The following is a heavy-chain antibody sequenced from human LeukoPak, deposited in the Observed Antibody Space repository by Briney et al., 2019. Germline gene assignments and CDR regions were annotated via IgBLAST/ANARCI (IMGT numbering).Heavy chain of an antibody. CDR1: GFIFSSYS. V-gene: IGHV3-48*01. Sequence: PGGSLRLSCAASGFIFSSYSMNWVRQAPGKGLEWISFISSVSSTIYYADSVKGRFNISRDNVKNSLYLQMNGLRAEDTAVYYCARLLDYYDSSGYLPLFDYWGQGTLVTVSS. CDR2: ISSVSSTI. J-gene: IGHJ4*02. D-gene: IGHD3-22*01. CDR3: ARLLDYYDSSGYLPLFDY.